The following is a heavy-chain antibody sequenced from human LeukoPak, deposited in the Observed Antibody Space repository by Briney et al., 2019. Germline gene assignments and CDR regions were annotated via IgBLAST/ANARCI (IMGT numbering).Heavy chain of an antibody. CDR1: GFTFSSYA. J-gene: IGHJ6*02. D-gene: IGHD3-9*01. Sequence: GGSLRLSCAASGFTFSSYAMSWVRQAPGKGLEWVSAISGSGGSTYYADSVKGRFTISRDNSKNTLYLQMNSLRAEDTAVYYCAREYYDILTGYYHRGYYYGMDVWGQGTTVTVSS. CDR3: AREYYDILTGYYHRGYYYGMDV. CDR2: ISGSGGST. V-gene: IGHV3-23*01.